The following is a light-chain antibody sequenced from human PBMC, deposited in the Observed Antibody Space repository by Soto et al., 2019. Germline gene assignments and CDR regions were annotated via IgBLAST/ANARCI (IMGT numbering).Light chain of an antibody. CDR1: QSISSW. V-gene: IGKV1-5*03. CDR2: KAS. Sequence: DLQMTQSPSTLSASIGDRVTITCRASQSISSWLAWYQQKPGKAPKLLIYKASTLQSGVPSRFRGSGSGTEFTLTISSLQPDDFATYYCQHYNSYSEAFGQGTKVEFK. CDR3: QHYNSYSEA. J-gene: IGKJ1*01.